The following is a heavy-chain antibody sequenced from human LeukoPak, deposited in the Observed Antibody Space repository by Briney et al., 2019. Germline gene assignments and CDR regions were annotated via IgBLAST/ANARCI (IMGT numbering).Heavy chain of an antibody. J-gene: IGHJ4*02. CDR2: IVSTGARK. Sequence: GGSLRLSCETSGFTSSSYEMSWVRQVPGKGLEWVSYIVSTGARKLYADSVKGRFTISIDNARKSLSLEMNSLRAEDTAIYYCVGSLVPRDYWGQGTLVIVSS. D-gene: IGHD2-8*02. CDR3: VGSLVPRDY. V-gene: IGHV3-48*03. CDR1: GFTSSSYE.